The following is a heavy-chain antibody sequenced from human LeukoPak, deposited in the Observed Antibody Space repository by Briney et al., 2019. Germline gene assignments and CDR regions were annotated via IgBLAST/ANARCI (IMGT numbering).Heavy chain of an antibody. J-gene: IGHJ4*02. CDR3: VRVKEVFGSGSYLGDY. V-gene: IGHV1-18*01. CDR1: VYTFNSHH. D-gene: IGHD3-10*01. CDR2: ICAYYGKT. Sequence: ASGTDSCKSTVYTFNSHHSLWVRQPPGQGLAWVGWICAYYGKTNNSQKLHDRVTMTTDTSIPTAYMSPSSQTSSETAVYYLVRVKEVFGSGSYLGDYWGQGTLVTVSS.